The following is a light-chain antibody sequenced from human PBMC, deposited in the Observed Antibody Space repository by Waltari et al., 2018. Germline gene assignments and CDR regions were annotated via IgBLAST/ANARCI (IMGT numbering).Light chain of an antibody. CDR2: RNN. CDR3: SAWDSDLTVYV. CDR1: RNNVGNQG. V-gene: IGLV10-54*04. Sequence: QAGLTQPPSVSKGLRQTATLSCTGNRNNVGNQGAAWLQQHQGQPPKLLSYRNNNRPSVIPTRFSASRSGNTAFLTISGLQPEDEADYYCSAWDSDLTVYVFGTGTKVTVL. J-gene: IGLJ1*01.